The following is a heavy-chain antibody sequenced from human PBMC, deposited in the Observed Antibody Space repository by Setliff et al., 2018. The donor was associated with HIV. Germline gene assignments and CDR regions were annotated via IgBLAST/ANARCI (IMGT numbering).Heavy chain of an antibody. V-gene: IGHV4-4*08. CDR3: VRGGTGWLRGLFDY. CDR1: GGSISDFY. Sequence: ETLSLTCDVSGGSISDFYWSWVRQSPRWGLEWIGYVHTSGSSNYNLSLKSRATISVDTSTNQFSLKLTSLTAADTAVYYCVRGGTGWLRGLFDYWGRGILVTVSS. J-gene: IGHJ4*02. CDR2: VHTSGSS. D-gene: IGHD5-12*01.